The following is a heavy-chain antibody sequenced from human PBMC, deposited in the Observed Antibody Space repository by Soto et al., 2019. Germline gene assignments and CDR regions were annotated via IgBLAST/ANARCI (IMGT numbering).Heavy chain of an antibody. CDR1: GYGFSIHW. CDR2: IYPGNSNT. Sequence: GESLKISCKGSGYGFSIHWVAWLRQMPGKGLEWVGIIYPGNSNTMYSPSFQGQVTISADTALSTTYLQWDTLKPSDTAIYFCARPARRHGGSSSSFYYYGMDVWGQGTTVTVS. V-gene: IGHV5-51*01. J-gene: IGHJ6*02. D-gene: IGHD6-6*01. CDR3: ARPARRHGGSSSSFYYYGMDV.